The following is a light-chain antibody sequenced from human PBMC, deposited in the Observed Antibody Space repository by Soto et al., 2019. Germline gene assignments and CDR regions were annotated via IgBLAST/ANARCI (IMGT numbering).Light chain of an antibody. CDR1: SSDIGGYDY. CDR2: DVS. CDR3: SSFTSSTTRV. V-gene: IGLV2-14*03. Sequence: QPVLTQPASVSGSPGQSITISCTGSSSDIGGYDYVSWYQQYPGKAPKLMIYDVSNRPSGVSNRFSGSKSGNTASLTISGLQADDEADYYCSSFTSSTTRVFGTGTKLTVL. J-gene: IGLJ1*01.